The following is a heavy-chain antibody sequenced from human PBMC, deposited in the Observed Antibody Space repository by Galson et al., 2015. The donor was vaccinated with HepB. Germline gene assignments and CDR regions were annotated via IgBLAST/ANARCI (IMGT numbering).Heavy chain of an antibody. V-gene: IGHV3-30*04. Sequence: SLRLSCAASGFTFSSYAMHWVRQAPGKGLEWVAVISYDGSNKYYADSVKGRFTISRDNSKNTLYLQMNSLRAEDTAVYYCARDYASSWYLNHYYGMDVWGQGTTVTVSS. CDR1: GFTFSSYA. CDR3: ARDYASSWYLNHYYGMDV. CDR2: ISYDGSNK. D-gene: IGHD6-13*01. J-gene: IGHJ6*02.